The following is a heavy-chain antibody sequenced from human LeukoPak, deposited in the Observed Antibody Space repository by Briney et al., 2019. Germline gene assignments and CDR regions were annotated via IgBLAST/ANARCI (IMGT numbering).Heavy chain of an antibody. CDR3: AKDPRYDFWSGYLAD. V-gene: IGHV3-30*18. J-gene: IGHJ3*01. CDR1: GFTFSSYG. D-gene: IGHD3-3*01. Sequence: GGSLRLSCAASGFTFSSYGMHWVRQAPGKGLEWGAVISYGGSNKYYADSVKGRFTISRDNSKNTLYLQMNSLRAEDTAVYYCAKDPRYDFWSGYLADWGQGTMVTVSS. CDR2: ISYGGSNK.